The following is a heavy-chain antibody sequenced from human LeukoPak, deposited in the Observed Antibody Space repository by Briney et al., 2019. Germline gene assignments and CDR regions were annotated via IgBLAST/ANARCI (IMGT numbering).Heavy chain of an antibody. CDR3: ATDLVGATTTRGVEYFQH. J-gene: IGHJ1*01. V-gene: IGHV1-24*01. CDR2: FDPEDGET. Sequence: GASVEVSCKVSGYTLTELSMHWVRQAPGKGLEWMGGFDPEDGETIYAQKFQGRVTMTEDTSTDTAYMELSSLRSEDTAVYYCATDLVGATTTRGVEYFQHWGQGTLVTVSS. D-gene: IGHD1-26*01. CDR1: GYTLTELS.